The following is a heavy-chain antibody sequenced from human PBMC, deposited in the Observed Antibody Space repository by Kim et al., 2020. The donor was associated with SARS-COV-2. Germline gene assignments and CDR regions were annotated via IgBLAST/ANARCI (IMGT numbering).Heavy chain of an antibody. J-gene: IGHJ3*02. Sequence: SETLSLTCTVSGGSISSSSYYWGWIRQPPGKGLEWIGSIYYSGSTYYNPSLKSRVTISVDTSKNQFSLKLSSVTAADTAVYYCARDGEIYCSSTSCLRAFDIWGQGTMVTVSS. V-gene: IGHV4-39*07. CDR2: IYYSGST. CDR3: ARDGEIYCSSTSCLRAFDI. D-gene: IGHD2-2*01. CDR1: GGSISSSSYY.